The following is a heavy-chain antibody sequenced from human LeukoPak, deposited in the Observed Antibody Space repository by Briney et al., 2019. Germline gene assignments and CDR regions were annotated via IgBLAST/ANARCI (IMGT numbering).Heavy chain of an antibody. Sequence: GGSLRLSCAASGFTFSSYGMHWVRQAPGKGLEWVAVIWYDGSNKYYADSVKGRFTISRDNSKNTLYLQMNSLRAEDTAVYYCARGGYPPVGRSYYYYMDVWGKGTTATVSS. V-gene: IGHV3-33*01. CDR3: ARGGYPPVGRSYYYYMDV. D-gene: IGHD3-16*02. CDR2: IWYDGSNK. J-gene: IGHJ6*03. CDR1: GFTFSSYG.